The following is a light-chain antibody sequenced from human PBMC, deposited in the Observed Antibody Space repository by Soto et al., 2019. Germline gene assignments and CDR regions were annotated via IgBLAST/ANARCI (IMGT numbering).Light chain of an antibody. CDR2: EGS. J-gene: IGLJ2*01. Sequence: QSALTQPASLSGSPGQSITISCTGTSSDVRSYNLVSWYQQHPGKAPKLMIYEGSKWPSGVSNRFSGSKSGNTASLTISGLQAEDEADYYCCSYAGSSTFHVVFGGGTKLTVL. CDR1: SSDVRSYNL. CDR3: CSYAGSSTFHVV. V-gene: IGLV2-23*03.